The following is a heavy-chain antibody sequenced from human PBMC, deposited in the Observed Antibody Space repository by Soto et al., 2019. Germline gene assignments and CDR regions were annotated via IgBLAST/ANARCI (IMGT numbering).Heavy chain of an antibody. J-gene: IGHJ5*02. V-gene: IGHV4-39*01. D-gene: IGHD3-10*01. Sequence: SETLSLTCTVSHGSISSSSYYWGWIRQTPGKGLEWIGSIYYSGSTYYNPSLKSRVTISVDTSKNQFSLKLSSVTAADTAVYYCARHERFGELEGNWFDPWGQGTLVTVSS. CDR1: HGSISSSSYY. CDR2: IYYSGST. CDR3: ARHERFGELEGNWFDP.